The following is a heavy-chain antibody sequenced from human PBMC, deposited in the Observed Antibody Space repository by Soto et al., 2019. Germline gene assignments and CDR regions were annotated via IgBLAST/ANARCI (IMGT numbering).Heavy chain of an antibody. CDR1: GYTFTGYY. CDR3: ARAGLWFGHYYGTDV. J-gene: IGHJ6*02. D-gene: IGHD3-10*01. CDR2: INPNSGGT. Sequence: GASVKVSCKASGYTFTGYYMHWVRQAPGQGLEWRGGINPNSGGTNYAQKVQGWVTMTRDTSISTAYRELSRRRSDDTAVSSCARAGLWFGHYYGTDVWGQGTTGTVSS. V-gene: IGHV1-2*04.